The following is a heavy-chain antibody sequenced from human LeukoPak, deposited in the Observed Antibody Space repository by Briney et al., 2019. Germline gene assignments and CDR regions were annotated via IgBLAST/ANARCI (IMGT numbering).Heavy chain of an antibody. CDR1: GGSISSHY. Sequence: SETLSLTCTVSGGSISSHYWSWIRQPPGKGLEWIGYFYYSGSTNYNPSLKSRVTISMDTSKNQFSLKLRSVTAADTAVYYCARRGSTFPEGWFDPWGQGTLVIVSS. CDR3: ARRGSTFPEGWFDP. D-gene: IGHD2-21*01. CDR2: FYYSGST. V-gene: IGHV4-59*08. J-gene: IGHJ5*02.